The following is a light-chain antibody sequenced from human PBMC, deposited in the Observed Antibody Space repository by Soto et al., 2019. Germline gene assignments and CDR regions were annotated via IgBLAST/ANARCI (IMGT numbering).Light chain of an antibody. Sequence: EIVMTQSPATLSVSPGERATLSCRASQSVSSNLAWYQQKPGQAPRLLIYGASTRATGIPARFSGSGSGTEFTLTISSLQSEDFAVYYCMQALQSITFGQGTRLEIK. CDR3: MQALQSIT. J-gene: IGKJ5*01. V-gene: IGKV3-15*01. CDR2: GAS. CDR1: QSVSSN.